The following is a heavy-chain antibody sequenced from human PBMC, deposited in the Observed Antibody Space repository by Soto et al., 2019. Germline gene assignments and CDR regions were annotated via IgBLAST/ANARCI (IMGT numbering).Heavy chain of an antibody. CDR2: LYWDGDK. CDR1: GFSLNANGVC. D-gene: IGHD3-16*01. CDR3: AHRPHNEGWIYAFYV. J-gene: IGHJ3*01. Sequence: QITLKESGPSLVKPTQTLTLTFNFSGFSLNANGVCVGWIRQPPGTALEWIAVLYWDGDKLFSPSLKNRPTITKDTSKNQVVRTLNNIDPLDTATYYCAHRPHNEGWIYAFYVWGPGTVVTVST. V-gene: IGHV2-5*02.